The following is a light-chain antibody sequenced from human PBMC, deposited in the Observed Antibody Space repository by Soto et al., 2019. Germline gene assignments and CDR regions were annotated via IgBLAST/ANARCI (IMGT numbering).Light chain of an antibody. J-gene: IGKJ1*01. Sequence: EIVLTQSPATLSLSPGERAALSCRASQSVGSFLAWYQLRPGQVPRLLIYDASNRATGIPARFSGSGSGTDFTLTISRLEPEDFAVDDCQQYGSSGTFGQGTKVDIK. CDR2: DAS. CDR1: QSVGSF. V-gene: IGKV3-11*01. CDR3: QQYGSSGT.